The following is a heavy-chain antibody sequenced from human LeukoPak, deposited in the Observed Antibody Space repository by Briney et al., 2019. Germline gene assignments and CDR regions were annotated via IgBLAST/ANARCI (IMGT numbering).Heavy chain of an antibody. J-gene: IGHJ4*02. D-gene: IGHD1-7*01. CDR3: VRDRGELPHSHFDY. CDR1: GYSLIIFG. CDR2: ISGYDGNT. Sequence: GASVKVSCKASGYSLIIFGLSWVRQAPGQGLEWMGWISGYDGNTNYAQKFQGRVTMTTDTATNTAYMNLRSLRSDDTAVYYCVRDRGELPHSHFDYWGQGSLVTVSS. V-gene: IGHV1-18*01.